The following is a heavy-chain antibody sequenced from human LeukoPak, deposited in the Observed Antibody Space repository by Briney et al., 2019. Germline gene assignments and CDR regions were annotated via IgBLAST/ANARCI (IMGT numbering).Heavy chain of an antibody. CDR3: ARKISIEAAAAGTAEYFQH. CDR1: GGSISSGDYY. Sequence: SQTLSLTCTVSGGSISSGDYYWSWIRQPPGKGLEWIGYIYYSGSTYYNPSLKSRVTISVDTSKNQFSLKLSSVTAADTAVYYCARKISIEAAAAGTAEYFQHWARAPWSPSPQ. D-gene: IGHD6-13*01. J-gene: IGHJ1*01. CDR2: IYYSGST. V-gene: IGHV4-30-4*08.